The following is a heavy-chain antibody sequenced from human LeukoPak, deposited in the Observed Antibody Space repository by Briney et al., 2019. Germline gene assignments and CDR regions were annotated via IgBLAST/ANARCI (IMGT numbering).Heavy chain of an antibody. D-gene: IGHD6-6*01. CDR2: INPNSGDT. J-gene: IGHJ4*02. CDR1: GYSFTGYY. V-gene: IGHV1-2*02. Sequence: ASVKVSCKASGYSFTGYYLHWVRQAPGQGLEWMGWINPNSGDTNYAQKFQGRVTMTRDTSISTAYMELSRLRSDDTAVYFCARVYSSSLDYWGQGTLVTVSS. CDR3: ARVYSSSLDY.